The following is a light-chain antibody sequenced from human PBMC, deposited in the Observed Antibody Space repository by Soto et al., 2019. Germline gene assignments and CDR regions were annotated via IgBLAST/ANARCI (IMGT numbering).Light chain of an antibody. V-gene: IGKV1-16*01. CDR2: AAS. J-gene: IGKJ1*01. CDR1: QTISSY. Sequence: DIQMTQSPSSLSASVGDRVTITCRASQTISSYLNWYQQKPGQAPKSLIYAASNLQSGVPSRFSGSGSGTEFTLTISSLQPDDFATYYCQQYNSYSFGQGTKVDIK. CDR3: QQYNSYS.